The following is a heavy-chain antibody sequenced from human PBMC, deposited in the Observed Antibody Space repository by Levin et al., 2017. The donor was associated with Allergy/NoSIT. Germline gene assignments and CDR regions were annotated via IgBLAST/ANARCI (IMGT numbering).Heavy chain of an antibody. V-gene: IGHV3-48*02. CDR2: ISSSGSTI. D-gene: IGHD3-22*01. CDR3: ARTISSGYLQFDY. Sequence: GESLKISCAASGFTFSIHSMNWVRQAPGKGLEWVSYISSSGSTIYNADSVKGRFTISRDNAKNSLYLQMNSLRDEDTALYYCARTISSGYLQFDYWGQGTLVTVSS. CDR1: GFTFSIHS. J-gene: IGHJ4*02.